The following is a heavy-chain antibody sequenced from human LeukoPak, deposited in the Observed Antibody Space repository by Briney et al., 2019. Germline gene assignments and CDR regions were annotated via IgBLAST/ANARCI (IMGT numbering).Heavy chain of an antibody. CDR3: TTGGSSWYNFVHFDY. CDR2: IKQDGSEK. V-gene: IGHV3-7*01. J-gene: IGHJ4*02. CDR1: GFTFSSYW. Sequence: PGGSLRLSCAASGFTFSSYWMSWVRQAPGKGLEWVANIKQDGSEKYYVDSVKGRFTISRDNAKNSLYLQMNSLRAEDTAVYYCTTGGSSWYNFVHFDYWGQGTLVTVSS. D-gene: IGHD6-13*01.